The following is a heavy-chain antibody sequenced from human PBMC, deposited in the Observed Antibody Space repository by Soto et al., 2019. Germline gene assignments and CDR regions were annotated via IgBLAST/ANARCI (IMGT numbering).Heavy chain of an antibody. J-gene: IGHJ6*02. CDR2: IYYSGST. Sequence: SETLSLTCTVSGGSISSGGYYWSWIRQHPGKGLEWIGYIYYSGSTYYNPSLKSRVTISVDTSKNQFSLKLSSVTAADTAVYYCASSAPSTSPRRKVPAAMRSDYYYGMDVWGQGTTVTVSS. D-gene: IGHD2-2*01. CDR3: ASSAPSTSPRRKVPAAMRSDYYYGMDV. V-gene: IGHV4-31*03. CDR1: GGSISSGGYY.